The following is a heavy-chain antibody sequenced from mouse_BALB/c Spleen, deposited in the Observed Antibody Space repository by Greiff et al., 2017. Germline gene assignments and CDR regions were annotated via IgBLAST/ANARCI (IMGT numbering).Heavy chain of an antibody. CDR1: GYSITSGYY. D-gene: IGHD2-1*01. V-gene: IGHV3-6*02. CDR2: ISYDGSN. Sequence: ESGPGLVKPSQSLSLTCSVTGYSITSGYYWNWIRQFPGNKLEWMGYISYDGSNNYNPSLKNRISITRDTSKNQFFLKLNSVTTEDTATYYCARVAGNYWYFDVWGAGTTVTVSS. J-gene: IGHJ1*01. CDR3: ARVAGNYWYFDV.